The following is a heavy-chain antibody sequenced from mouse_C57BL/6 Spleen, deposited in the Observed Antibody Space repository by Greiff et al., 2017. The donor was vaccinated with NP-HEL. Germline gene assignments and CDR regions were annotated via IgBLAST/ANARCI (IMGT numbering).Heavy chain of an antibody. CDR2: INPNNGGT. V-gene: IGHV1-18*01. Sequence: EVQVVESGPELVKPGASVKIPCKASGYTFTDYNMDWVKQSHGKSLEWIGDINPNNGGTIYNQKFKGKATLTVDKSSSTAYMELRSLTSEDTAVYYCARSPYYYGSSSRYFDVWGTGTTVTVSS. CDR1: GYTFTDYN. CDR3: ARSPYYYGSSSRYFDV. D-gene: IGHD1-1*01. J-gene: IGHJ1*03.